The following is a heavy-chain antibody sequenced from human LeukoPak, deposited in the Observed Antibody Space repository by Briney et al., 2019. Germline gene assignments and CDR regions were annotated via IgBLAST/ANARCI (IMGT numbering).Heavy chain of an antibody. D-gene: IGHD6-13*01. CDR3: AHYSRSWYAVSY. CDR2: IYWDDDK. J-gene: IGHJ4*02. Sequence: SGPTLVEPTQTLTLAFTCSGCSLSTSGVGVGWIRQPPGKALEWLALIYWDDDKRYSPALTSRLTVTKDTSKNQVVLTMTNMDPVETATYYCAHYSRSWYAVSYWGQGTLVTVSS. CDR1: GCSLSTSGVG. V-gene: IGHV2-5*02.